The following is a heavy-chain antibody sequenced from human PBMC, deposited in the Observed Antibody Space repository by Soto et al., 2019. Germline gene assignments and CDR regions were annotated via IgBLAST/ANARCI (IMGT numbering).Heavy chain of an antibody. V-gene: IGHV3-30-3*01. CDR3: ARGVGYSGYGWYFDL. Sequence: QVQLVESGGGVVQPGRSLRLSCAASGFTFSSYAMHWVRQAPGKGLEWVAVISYDGSNKYYADSMKGRFTISRDNSKNTLYLQMNSLRAEDTAVYYCARGVGYSGYGWYFDLWGRGTLVTVSS. CDR1: GFTFSSYA. CDR2: ISYDGSNK. D-gene: IGHD5-12*01. J-gene: IGHJ2*01.